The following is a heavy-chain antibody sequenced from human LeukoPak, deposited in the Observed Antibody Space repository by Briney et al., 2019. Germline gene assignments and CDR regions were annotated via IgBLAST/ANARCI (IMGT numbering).Heavy chain of an antibody. Sequence: SQTLSLTCTVSGGSISSGGYYWSWIRQHPGKGLEWIGYIYYSGSTYYNPSLKSRVTISLDTSKNQFSLKLSSVTAADTAVYYCASGRMDWFDPWGQGTLVTVSS. CDR3: ASGRMDWFDP. V-gene: IGHV4-31*03. CDR2: IYYSGST. J-gene: IGHJ5*02. CDR1: GGSISSGGYY. D-gene: IGHD1-14*01.